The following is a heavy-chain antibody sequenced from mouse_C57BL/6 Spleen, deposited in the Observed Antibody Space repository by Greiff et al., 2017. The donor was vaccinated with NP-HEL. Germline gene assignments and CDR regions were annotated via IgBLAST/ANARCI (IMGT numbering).Heavy chain of an antibody. V-gene: IGHV7-3*01. J-gene: IGHJ2*01. CDR3: ARSMGYYFDY. Sequence: EVQVVESGGGLVQPGGSLSLSCAASGFTFTDYYMSWVRQPPGKALEWLGFIRNKANGYTTEYSASVKGRFTISRDNSQSILYLQMNALRAEDSATYYCARSMGYYFDYWGQGTTLTVSS. CDR2: IRNKANGYTT. CDR1: GFTFTDYY.